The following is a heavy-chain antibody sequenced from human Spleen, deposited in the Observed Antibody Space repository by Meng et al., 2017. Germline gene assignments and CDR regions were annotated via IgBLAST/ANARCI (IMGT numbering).Heavy chain of an antibody. CDR1: GGSFSGCY. D-gene: IGHD3-10*01. J-gene: IGHJ4*02. Sequence: SETLSLTCAVYGGSFSGCYWSWIRQPPGKGLEWIGEINHSGSTNYNPSLKSRVTISVDTSKNQFSLKLSSVTAADTAVYYCARLPMVRGVITLSDYWGQGTLVTVSS. CDR2: INHSGST. CDR3: ARLPMVRGVITLSDY. V-gene: IGHV4-34*01.